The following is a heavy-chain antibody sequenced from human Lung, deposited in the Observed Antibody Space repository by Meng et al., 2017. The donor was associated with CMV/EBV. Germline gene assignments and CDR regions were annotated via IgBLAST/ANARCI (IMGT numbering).Heavy chain of an antibody. CDR1: GGTFSDYT. CDR2: VTPIVGIP. CDR3: ATSQCSSANCRDAYNWFDS. D-gene: IGHD2-2*01. J-gene: IGHJ5*01. V-gene: IGHV1-69*02. Sequence: SVXVSXKTSGGTFSDYTISWVRQAPGQGLEWMGRVTPIVGIPRYAQIFQDRVTITADKFTSTTYMELTGLTSTDTAVYYCATSQCSSANCRDAYNWFDSWXQGTLVTVS.